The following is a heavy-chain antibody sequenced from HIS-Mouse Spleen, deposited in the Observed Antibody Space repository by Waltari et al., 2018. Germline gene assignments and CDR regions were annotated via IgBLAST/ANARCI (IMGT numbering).Heavy chain of an antibody. Sequence: QLQLQESGPGLVKPSETLSLTSTVPGASTRSIRYYGGGIRQPPGKGLEWIGSIYYSGSTYYNPSLKSRVTISVDTSKNQFSLKLSSVTAADTAVYYCAREIPYSSSWYDWYFDLWGRGTLVTVSS. D-gene: IGHD6-13*01. J-gene: IGHJ2*01. CDR1: GASTRSIRYY. CDR2: IYYSGST. CDR3: AREIPYSSSWYDWYFDL. V-gene: IGHV4-39*07.